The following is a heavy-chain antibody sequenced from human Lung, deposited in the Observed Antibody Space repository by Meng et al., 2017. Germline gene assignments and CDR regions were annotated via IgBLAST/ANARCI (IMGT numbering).Heavy chain of an antibody. J-gene: IGHJ4*02. D-gene: IGHD6-25*01. V-gene: IGHV1-2*06. CDR3: ARDEDISAAGKLFGDY. CDR1: GYNLPDYY. CDR2: INPKSGDT. Sequence: GHSVTSGGEVKKPGASVKVSCKPSGYNLPDYYIHWVRRAPGQGLEWMGRINPKSGDTHYAQKFQARVTMTGDTSISTAYMELSGLRSDDTAMYYCARDEDISAAGKLFGDYWGQGTLVTVS.